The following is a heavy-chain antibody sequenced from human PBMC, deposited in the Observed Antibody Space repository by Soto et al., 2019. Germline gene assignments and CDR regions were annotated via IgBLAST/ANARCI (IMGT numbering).Heavy chain of an antibody. CDR2: IKPRGST. V-gene: IGHV4-34*01. CDR1: GGSFSGYY. D-gene: IGHD1-1*01. J-gene: IGHJ5*02. CDR3: ARGWGPTGTTRGRFDP. Sequence: QVQLQQWGAGLLKPSETLSLTCAVYGGSFSGYYWSWIRQSPGKGLEWIGEIKPRGSTNYNPSLKSRVTISVDTSKNQFSLILSSVTAADTAVYYCARGWGPTGTTRGRFDPWGQGTLVTVSS.